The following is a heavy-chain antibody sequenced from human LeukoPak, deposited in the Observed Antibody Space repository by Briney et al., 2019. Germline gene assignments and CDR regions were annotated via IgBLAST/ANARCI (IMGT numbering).Heavy chain of an antibody. CDR3: AQKTPYGDYSAPPDY. CDR1: GFTVSSDY. V-gene: IGHV3-66*01. J-gene: IGHJ4*02. CDR2: IYSGGST. D-gene: IGHD4-17*01. Sequence: QPGGSLRLSCAASGFTVSSDYMSWVRQAPGKGLEWVSVIYSGGSTYYADSVKGRFTISRDNSKNTVYLQMNSLRAEDTAVYYCAQKTPYGDYSAPPDYWGQGTLVTVSS.